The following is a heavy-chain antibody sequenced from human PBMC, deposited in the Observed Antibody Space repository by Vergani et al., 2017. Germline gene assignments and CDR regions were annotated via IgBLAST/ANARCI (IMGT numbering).Heavy chain of an antibody. CDR2: IYYSGST. CDR3: ARVEGELPPDY. D-gene: IGHD2-15*01. V-gene: IGHV4-59*08. J-gene: IGHJ4*02. CDR1: GGSISSYY. Sequence: QVQLQESGPGLVKPSETLSLTCTVSGGSISSYYWSWIRQPPGKGLEWIGYIYYSGSTYYNPSLKSRVTISVDTSKNQFSLKLSSVTAADTAVYYCARVEGELPPDYWGQGTLVTVSS.